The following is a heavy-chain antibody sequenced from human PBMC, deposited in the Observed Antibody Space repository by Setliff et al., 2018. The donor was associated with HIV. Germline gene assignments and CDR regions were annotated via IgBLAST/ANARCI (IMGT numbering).Heavy chain of an antibody. CDR2: IYYSGSTY. J-gene: IGHJ3*01. Sequence: SETLSLTCSVSGDSVSNGAYYWSWIRQHPGKGLEWIGSIYYSGSTYYYNPALKSRVTISVDTSKNQFSLNLTSVTAADTAVYYCARDPGIVGATDDHDAFDVWGQGTMVTVSS. D-gene: IGHD1-26*01. CDR3: ARDPGIVGATDDHDAFDV. CDR1: GDSVSNGAYY. V-gene: IGHV4-39*07.